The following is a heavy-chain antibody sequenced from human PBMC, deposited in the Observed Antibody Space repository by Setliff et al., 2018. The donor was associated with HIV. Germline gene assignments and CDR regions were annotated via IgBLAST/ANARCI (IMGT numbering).Heavy chain of an antibody. D-gene: IGHD2-21*01. CDR3: TRGRGIIGALVY. Sequence: VASVKVSCKASGRTFTSYAINWVRQAPGQGLEWMGGVIPIFSTSNYAQRFQGRVTITADESTSTAYMELYNLRSEDTAMYYCTRGRGIIGALVYWGQGTLVTVS. J-gene: IGHJ4*02. V-gene: IGHV1-69*13. CDR2: VIPIFSTS. CDR1: GRTFTSYA.